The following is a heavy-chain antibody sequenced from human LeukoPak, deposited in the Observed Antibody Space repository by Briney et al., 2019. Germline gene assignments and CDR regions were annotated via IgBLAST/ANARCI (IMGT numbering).Heavy chain of an antibody. CDR2: INQDGSEK. D-gene: IGHD2-21*01. V-gene: IGHV3-7*01. CDR1: GFTFSSHW. J-gene: IGHJ4*02. CDR3: ARDFFPIVDSTWYEIGY. Sequence: GGSLRLSCAASGFTFSSHWMNWVRQAPGKGLEWVANINQDGSEKYYVDSVKGRFTISRDNSRNTLYLQMDSLRSEDTAVYYCARDFFPIVDSTWYEIGYWGQGTLVTVSS.